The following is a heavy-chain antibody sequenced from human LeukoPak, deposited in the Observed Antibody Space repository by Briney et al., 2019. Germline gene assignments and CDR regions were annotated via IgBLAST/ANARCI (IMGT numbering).Heavy chain of an antibody. Sequence: GGSLRLSCAASGFTVSSNYMNWVRQAPGKGLEWVSIIYSGGTTYYADSVRGRFTISRDSFKNTLYLQMTSLRAEGTAVYFCARGYCSGGSCYSYYYYNYMDVWGKGTTVTVSS. J-gene: IGHJ6*03. V-gene: IGHV3-53*01. D-gene: IGHD2-15*01. CDR2: IYSGGTT. CDR1: GFTVSSNY. CDR3: ARGYCSGGSCYSYYYYNYMDV.